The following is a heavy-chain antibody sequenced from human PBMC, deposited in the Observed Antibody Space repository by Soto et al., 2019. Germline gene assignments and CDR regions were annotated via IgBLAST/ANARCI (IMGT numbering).Heavy chain of an antibody. CDR2: IFPGDSDT. V-gene: IGHV5-51*01. CDR3: ARPSGIVHQHFDY. Sequence: PGESLKISCKGSGYSFTNYWIGWVRQMPGKGLEWMGIIFPGDSDTRYSPSFQGQVTISADKSISTAFLQWSSLKASDTAMYYCARPSGIVHQHFDYWGQGTLVTVSS. J-gene: IGHJ4*02. D-gene: IGHD2-8*01. CDR1: GYSFTNYW.